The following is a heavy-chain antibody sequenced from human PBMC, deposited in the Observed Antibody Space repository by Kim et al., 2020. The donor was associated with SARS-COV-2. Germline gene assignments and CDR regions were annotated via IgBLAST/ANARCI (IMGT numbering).Heavy chain of an antibody. CDR1: GGSVNSASFY. CDR2: IYYSGQT. D-gene: IGHD6-13*01. CDR3: ARVTVAGRSWRPYRMD. Sequence: SETLSLTCSVSGGSVNSASFYWSWVRQHPQKGLEWLAYIYYSGQTYFNPSLKSRATISIDTSKNQFSLSLRSMTDADTAVYYCARVTVAGRSWRPYRMD. V-gene: IGHV4-31*03. J-gene: IGHJ6*01.